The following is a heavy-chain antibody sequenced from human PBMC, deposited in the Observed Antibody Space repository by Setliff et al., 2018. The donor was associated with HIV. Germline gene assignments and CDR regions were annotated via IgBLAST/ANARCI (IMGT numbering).Heavy chain of an antibody. Sequence: SCKASGYTFTTYGVNWVRQAPGQGLEWMGWINSYNGNTKFAQKFQGRVTMTTDTSTTTAFMELRSLKADDTGIYYCSRSGVPPYYYYGMDVWGQGTTVTSP. CDR1: GYTFTTYG. J-gene: IGHJ6*02. V-gene: IGHV1-18*04. D-gene: IGHD3-10*01. CDR3: SRSGVPPYYYYGMDV. CDR2: INSYNGNT.